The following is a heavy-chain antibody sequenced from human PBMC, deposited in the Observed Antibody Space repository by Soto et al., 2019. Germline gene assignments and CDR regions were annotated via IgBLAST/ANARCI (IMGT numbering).Heavy chain of an antibody. CDR1: GYTFTSYA. J-gene: IGHJ6*02. V-gene: IGHV1-3*01. Sequence: ASVKVSCKASGYTFTSYAMHWVRQAPGQRPEWMGWINAGNGNTKYSQKFQGRVTITRDASARTAYMELSSLRSEDTAVYYCARGLSVVVPAAILYGMDVWGQGTTVTVSS. CDR3: ARGLSVVVPAAILYGMDV. D-gene: IGHD2-2*01. CDR2: INAGNGNT.